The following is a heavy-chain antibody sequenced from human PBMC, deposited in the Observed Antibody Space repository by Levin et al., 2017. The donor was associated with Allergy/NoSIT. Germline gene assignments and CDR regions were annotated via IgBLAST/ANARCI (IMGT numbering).Heavy chain of an antibody. CDR2: IKSKTDGGTT. Sequence: GGSLRLSCAASGFTFSNAWMSWVRQAPGKGLEWVGRIKSKTDGGTTDYAAPVKGRFTISRDDSKNTLYLQMNSLKTEDTAVYYCTTDSGSGFPNNYYYYGMDVWGQGTTVTVSS. J-gene: IGHJ6*02. V-gene: IGHV3-15*01. CDR1: GFTFSNAW. CDR3: TTDSGSGFPNNYYYYGMDV. D-gene: IGHD3-22*01.